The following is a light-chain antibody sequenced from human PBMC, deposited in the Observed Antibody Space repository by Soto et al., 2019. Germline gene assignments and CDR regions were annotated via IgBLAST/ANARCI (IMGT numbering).Light chain of an antibody. CDR2: EVS. CDR3: SSYTYSTNLV. Sequence: QSVLTQPASVSGSPGQSITISCSGTSTDVGGYNFLSWYQHHPGKAPKLIIYEVSNRPSGVSTRFSGSKSGNTASLTISGLQAEDEADYYCSSYTYSTNLVFGGGTQLTVL. J-gene: IGLJ2*01. V-gene: IGLV2-14*01. CDR1: STDVGGYNF.